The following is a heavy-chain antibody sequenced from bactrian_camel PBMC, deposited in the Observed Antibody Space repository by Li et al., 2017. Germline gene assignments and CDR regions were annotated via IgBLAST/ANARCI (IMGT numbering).Heavy chain of an antibody. CDR2: INLYGVT. J-gene: IGHJ4*01. Sequence: HVQLVESGGGSVQAGGSLRLSCAASGFAYSRYCLGWFRQAPGKAREAVARINLYGVTNYADSVKGRFFVRQNDVGNTHYLYLQMYSLTPEDTGMYFCAATASRIIGALNPVYYEYWGQGTQVTVS. CDR1: GFAYSRYC. CDR3: AATASRIIGALNPVYYEY. D-gene: IGHD1*01. V-gene: IGHV3S1*01.